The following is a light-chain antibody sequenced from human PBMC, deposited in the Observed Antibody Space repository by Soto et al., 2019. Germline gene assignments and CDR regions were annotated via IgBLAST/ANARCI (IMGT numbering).Light chain of an antibody. J-gene: IGKJ4*01. V-gene: IGKV3-11*01. Sequence: EIVLTQSPVTLSLSPVERATLSCRASQSVHNYLAWYQQKPGQAPRLLIYDVSNRATGIPARFSGSGSGTDFTLTISSLEPEDFAVYFCQHRAGWPPALTFGGGTKVDIK. CDR2: DVS. CDR1: QSVHNY. CDR3: QHRAGWPPALT.